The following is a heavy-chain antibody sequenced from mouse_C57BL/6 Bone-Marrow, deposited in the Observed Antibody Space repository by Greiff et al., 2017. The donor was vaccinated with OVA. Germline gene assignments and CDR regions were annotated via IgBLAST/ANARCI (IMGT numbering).Heavy chain of an antibody. D-gene: IGHD2-13*01. Sequence: QVQLQQPGAELVRPGSSVKLSCKASGYTFTSYWMDWVKQRPGQGLEWIGNIYPSDSETHYNQKFKDKATLTVDKSSSTAYMQLSSLTSEDSAVYDFSRRGNGDCAWFAYWGQGTLVTVSA. CDR2: IYPSDSET. CDR1: GYTFTSYW. CDR3: SRRGNGDCAWFAY. V-gene: IGHV1-61*01. J-gene: IGHJ3*01.